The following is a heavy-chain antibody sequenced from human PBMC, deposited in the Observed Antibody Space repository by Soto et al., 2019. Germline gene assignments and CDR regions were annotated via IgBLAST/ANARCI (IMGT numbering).Heavy chain of an antibody. D-gene: IGHD6-19*01. V-gene: IGHV1-3*01. CDR1: GYTFTSYA. J-gene: IGHJ4*02. Sequence: ASVKVSCKASGYTFTSYAMHWVRQAPGQRLEWMGWINAGNGNTKYSQKFQGRVTITRDTSASTAYMELSSLRSEDTAVYYCARVSGWYYFDYWGQGTLAPVSS. CDR2: INAGNGNT. CDR3: ARVSGWYYFDY.